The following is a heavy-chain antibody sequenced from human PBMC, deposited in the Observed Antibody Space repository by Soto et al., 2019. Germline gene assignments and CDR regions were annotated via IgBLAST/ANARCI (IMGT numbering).Heavy chain of an antibody. V-gene: IGHV3-23*01. CDR1: GFTFSSYA. CDR2: ISGSGGST. J-gene: IGHJ5*02. D-gene: IGHD2-15*01. CDR3: AKVGLSVVVVAAPLNWFDP. Sequence: GGSLRLSCAASGFTFSSYAMSWVRQAPGKGLEWVSAISGSGGSTYYADSVKGRFTISRDNSKNTLYLQMNSLRAEDTAVYYCAKVGLSVVVVAAPLNWFDPWGQGTLVTVSS.